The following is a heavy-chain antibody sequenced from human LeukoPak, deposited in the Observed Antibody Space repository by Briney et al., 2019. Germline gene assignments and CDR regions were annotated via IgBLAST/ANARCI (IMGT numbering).Heavy chain of an antibody. CDR3: ARVLGTQLALDY. D-gene: IGHD2-2*01. CDR2: ISSSGSTI. V-gene: IGHV3-48*03. J-gene: IGHJ4*02. CDR1: GFTLSSYE. Sequence: GVSLRLSCAASGFTLSSYEMNWVRQAPGKGLEWVSYISSSGSTIYYADSVKGRFTISRDNAKNSLYLQMNSLRAEDTAVYYSARVLGTQLALDYWGQGTLVTVSS.